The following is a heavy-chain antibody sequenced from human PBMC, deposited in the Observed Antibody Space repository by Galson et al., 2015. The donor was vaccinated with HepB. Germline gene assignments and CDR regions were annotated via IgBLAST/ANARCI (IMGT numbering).Heavy chain of an antibody. D-gene: IGHD6-19*01. CDR2: IKQDGSEK. V-gene: IGHV3-7*03. Sequence: SLRLSCAASGFTFSSYWMSWVRQAPGKGLEWVANIKQDGSEKYYVDSVKGRFTISRDNAKNSLYLQMNSLRAEDTAVYYCARDRARRLGLNWFDPWGQGTLVTVSS. CDR3: ARDRARRLGLNWFDP. CDR1: GFTFSSYW. J-gene: IGHJ5*02.